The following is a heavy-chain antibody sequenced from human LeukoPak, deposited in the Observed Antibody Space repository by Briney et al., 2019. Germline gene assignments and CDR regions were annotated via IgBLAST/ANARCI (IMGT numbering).Heavy chain of an antibody. CDR2: IYYSGST. V-gene: IGHV4-31*03. D-gene: IGHD3-10*01. J-gene: IGHJ4*02. CDR3: ARNADMYYYVDN. Sequence: PSETLSLTCTVSSGSISSSGYYCSWIRQHPGKGLEWIGCIYYSGSTYYNPSLKSRVTISVDTSKNQFFLSLSSVTAADTAVYYCARNADMYYYVDNWGQGTLVTVSS. CDR1: SGSISSSGYY.